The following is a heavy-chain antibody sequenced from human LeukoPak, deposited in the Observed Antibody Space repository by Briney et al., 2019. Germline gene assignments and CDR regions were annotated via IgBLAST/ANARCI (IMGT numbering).Heavy chain of an antibody. D-gene: IGHD3-22*01. Sequence: SETLSLTCTVSGDSIGIYYWSWIRQPPGKGLEWIGYIYYTGSTNYNPSLKSRVTISVDTSKNQFSLKLNSVTAADTAVYYCARAPYYHDSSGYYYGQFDYWGQGTLVTVSS. CDR2: IYYTGST. V-gene: IGHV4-59*01. CDR1: GDSIGIYY. CDR3: ARAPYYHDSSGYYYGQFDY. J-gene: IGHJ4*02.